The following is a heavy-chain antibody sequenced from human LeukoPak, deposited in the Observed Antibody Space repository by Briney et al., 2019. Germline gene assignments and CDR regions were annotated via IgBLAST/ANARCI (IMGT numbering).Heavy chain of an antibody. CDR3: ARANYEILTGYLYFDY. CDR2: IYSGGST. J-gene: IGHJ4*02. Sequence: GGSLRLSCAASGFTVNSNYMSWVRQAPGKGLEWVSIIYSGGSTHYGDSVKGRFTISGDNSKNTLYLQMNSLRAEDTAVYYCARANYEILTGYLYFDYWGQGTLATVSS. V-gene: IGHV3-66*01. D-gene: IGHD3-9*01. CDR1: GFTVNSNY.